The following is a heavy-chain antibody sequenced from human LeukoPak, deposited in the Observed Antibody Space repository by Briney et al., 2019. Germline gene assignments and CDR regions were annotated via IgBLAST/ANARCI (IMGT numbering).Heavy chain of an antibody. CDR3: AKGKGTGSYYYFDY. V-gene: IGHV3-23*01. CDR1: GFTFSVYE. CDR2: ISNSGGTI. J-gene: IGHJ4*02. D-gene: IGHD1-26*01. Sequence: GGSLRLSCVASGFTFSVYEMNWVRQAPGEGLEWVSAISNSGGTIHYADSVKGRFTISRDNSKNTLYLQMNSLTAEDTAVYHCAKGKGTGSYYYFDYWGQGTLVIVSS.